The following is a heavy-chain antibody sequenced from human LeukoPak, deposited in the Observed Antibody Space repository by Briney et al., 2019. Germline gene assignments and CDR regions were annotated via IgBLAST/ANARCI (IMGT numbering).Heavy chain of an antibody. CDR1: GYSFTNYW. D-gene: IGHD5-18*01. CDR2: IYPSDSDT. V-gene: IGHV5-51*01. CDR3: ARHAKNGYIYGIDY. J-gene: IGHJ4*02. Sequence: GESLKISCKGSGYSFTNYWIGWVRQMPDKGLEWMGIIYPSDSDTRYSPSFQGQVTISADKSISTAYLQWNSLKASDTAMYYGARHAKNGYIYGIDYWGQGTLVTVSS.